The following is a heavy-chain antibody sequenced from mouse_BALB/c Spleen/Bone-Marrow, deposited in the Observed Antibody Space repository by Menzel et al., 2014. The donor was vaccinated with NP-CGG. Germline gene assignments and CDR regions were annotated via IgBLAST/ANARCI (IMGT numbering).Heavy chain of an antibody. D-gene: IGHD2-4*01. J-gene: IGHJ3*01. CDR2: INPYNGAT. CDR1: GYSFTDYN. V-gene: IGHV1S135*01. Sequence: EVQLVESGPELVKPGASVKVSCKASGYSFTDYNMYWVKQSHGKSLEWIGRINPYNGATSYNQNFKDKASLTVDKSSSTAYMELHSLTSEDSAVYYCANYDGGFAYWGQGTLVTVSA. CDR3: ANYDGGFAY.